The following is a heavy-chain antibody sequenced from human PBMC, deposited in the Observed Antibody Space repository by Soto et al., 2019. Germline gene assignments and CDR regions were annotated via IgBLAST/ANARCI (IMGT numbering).Heavy chain of an antibody. J-gene: IGHJ4*02. CDR3: ARGPQGSGWYAVDY. CDR2: IYNSGNT. V-gene: IGHV4-4*07. CDR1: GGSISGNY. Sequence: SETLSLTCTVSGGSISGNYRSWIRQPAGKGLEWIGRIYNSGNTNYNPSLKSRVTMSVDTSKNQFSLKLTSVTAADTAVYYCARGPQGSGWYAVDYWGQGTLVTVSS. D-gene: IGHD6-19*01.